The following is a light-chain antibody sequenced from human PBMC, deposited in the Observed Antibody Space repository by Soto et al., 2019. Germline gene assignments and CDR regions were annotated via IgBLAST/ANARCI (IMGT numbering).Light chain of an antibody. J-gene: IGKJ1*01. CDR1: QSVSSY. CDR2: GAF. CDR3: QKYGSSPRK. V-gene: IGKV3-20*01. Sequence: EIVLTQSPATLSLSPGERATLSCRASQSVSSYLAWYQQKPGQAPRLLIYGAFKRATGIPDRFSGSGSGTAFTLTISRMEPEDFAVYCCQKYGSSPRKFGQGTKVDIK.